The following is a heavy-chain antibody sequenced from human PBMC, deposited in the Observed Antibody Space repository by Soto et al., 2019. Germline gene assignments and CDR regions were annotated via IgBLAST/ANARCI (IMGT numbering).Heavy chain of an antibody. Sequence: ASVKVSCKASGYTFTSYGISWVRQAPGQGLEWMGWVSAYNGNTNYAQKLQGRVTMTTGTSTSTAYMELRSLRSDDTAVYYCARDPWTYYYDSSGYYSIDYWGQGTLVTVSS. CDR1: GYTFTSYG. V-gene: IGHV1-18*04. D-gene: IGHD3-22*01. J-gene: IGHJ4*02. CDR3: ARDPWTYYYDSSGYYSIDY. CDR2: VSAYNGNT.